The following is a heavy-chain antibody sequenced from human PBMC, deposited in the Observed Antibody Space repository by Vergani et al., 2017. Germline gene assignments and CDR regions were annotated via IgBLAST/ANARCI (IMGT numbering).Heavy chain of an antibody. V-gene: IGHV4-61*02. D-gene: IGHD2-8*01. CDR2: IYTSGST. CDR3: AREDDIVLGYMDV. CDR1: GGSISSGSYY. Sequence: QVQLQESGPGLVKPPQTLSLTCTVSGGSISSGSYYWSWIRQPAGKGLEWIGRIYTSGSTNYNPSLKSRVTISVDTSKNQFSLKLSSVTAADTAVYYCAREDDIVLGYMDVWGKGTTVTVSS. J-gene: IGHJ6*03.